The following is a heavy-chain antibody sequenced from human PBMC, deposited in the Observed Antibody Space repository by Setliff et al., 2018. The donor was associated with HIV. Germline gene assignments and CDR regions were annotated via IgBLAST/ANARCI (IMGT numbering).Heavy chain of an antibody. D-gene: IGHD4-4*01. CDR2: MNPNSGNT. V-gene: IGHV1-8*01. CDR3: ATDDYNGDSFDN. Sequence: ASVKVSCKVSGGTFTRNCISWVRQATGQGLEWMGWMNPNSGNTGYAQKFQGRLTMTRNTSISTAYMEVSSLRSEDTAVYYCATDDYNGDSFDNWGQGTLVTVSS. J-gene: IGHJ4*02. CDR1: GGTFTRNC.